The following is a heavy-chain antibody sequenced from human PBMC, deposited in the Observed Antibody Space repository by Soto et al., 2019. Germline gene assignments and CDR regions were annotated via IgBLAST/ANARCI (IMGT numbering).Heavy chain of an antibody. D-gene: IGHD5-18*01. V-gene: IGHV5-51*01. CDR1: GYSFTSYW. J-gene: IGHJ4*02. CDR2: IYPGDSDT. CDR3: ERHWRVDTAMVDY. Sequence: PGESLKISCKGSGYSFTSYWIGWVRQMPGKGLEWMGIIYPGDSDTRYSPSFQGQVTISADKSISTAYLQWSSLKASDTAMYYCERHWRVDTAMVDYWGQGTLVTVSS.